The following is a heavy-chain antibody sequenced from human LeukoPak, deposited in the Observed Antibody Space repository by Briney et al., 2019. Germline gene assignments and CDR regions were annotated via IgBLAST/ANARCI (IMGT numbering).Heavy chain of an antibody. CDR3: AREGAATGGFDY. Sequence: GASVKVSCKASGYTFTSYAMHWVRQAPGQRLEWMGWINAGNGNTKYSQKFQGRVTITRDTSASTAYMGLSSLRSEDTAVYYCAREGAATGGFDYWGQGTLVTVSS. J-gene: IGHJ4*02. CDR2: INAGNGNT. D-gene: IGHD1-14*01. V-gene: IGHV1-3*01. CDR1: GYTFTSYA.